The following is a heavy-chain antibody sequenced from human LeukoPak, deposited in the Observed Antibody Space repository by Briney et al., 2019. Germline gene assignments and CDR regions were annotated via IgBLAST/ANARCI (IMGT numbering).Heavy chain of an antibody. D-gene: IGHD3-10*01. V-gene: IGHV4-39*01. CDR3: ARAPGVLWFGELLCGAFDI. Sequence: PSETLSLTCTVSGGSIRSSYYYWGWIRQPPGKGLEWIGSIYDSGSTYYNPSLKSRVTISVDTSKNQFSLKLNSVTAADTAVYYCARAPGVLWFGELLCGAFDIWGQGTMVTVSS. CDR2: IYDSGST. CDR1: GGSIRSSYYY. J-gene: IGHJ3*02.